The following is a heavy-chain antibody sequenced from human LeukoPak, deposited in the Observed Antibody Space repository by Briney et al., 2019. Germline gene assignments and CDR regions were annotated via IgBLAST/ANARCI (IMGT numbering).Heavy chain of an antibody. CDR1: GGSISSSSYY. J-gene: IGHJ4*02. Sequence: PSETLSLTCTVSGGSISSSSYYWGWIRQPPGKGLEWIGSIYYSGSTYYNPSLKSRVTISVDTSKNQFSLKLSSVTAADTAVYYCARHGSRGWPIADYWGQGTLVTASS. CDR2: IYYSGST. CDR3: ARHGSRGWPIADY. V-gene: IGHV4-39*01. D-gene: IGHD6-19*01.